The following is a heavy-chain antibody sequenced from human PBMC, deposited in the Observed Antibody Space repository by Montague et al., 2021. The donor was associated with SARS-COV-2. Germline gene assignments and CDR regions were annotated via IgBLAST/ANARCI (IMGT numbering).Heavy chain of an antibody. V-gene: IGHV4-34*01. CDR1: GGSFSGYY. CDR3: ACGEITTRGLIYYYGMDV. D-gene: IGHD4-11*01. J-gene: IGHJ6*02. CDR2: INHSGST. Sequence: SETLSLTCAVYGGSFSGYYWTWIRQSPRKGLEWIGEINHSGSTNYNPSLKSRVTISVDTSKNQFSLKPSSVTAADTAVYYCACGEITTRGLIYYYGMDVWGQGTTVTVSS.